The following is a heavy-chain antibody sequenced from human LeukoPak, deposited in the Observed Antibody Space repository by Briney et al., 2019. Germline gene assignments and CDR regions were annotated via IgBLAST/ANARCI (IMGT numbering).Heavy chain of an antibody. Sequence: ASVKVSCKASGYTFTGYYMHWVRQAPGQGLEWMGWINPNSGGTNYAQKFQGWVTMTRDTSISTAYMELSRLRSDDTAMYYCAREILGYSGYDSRAFDIWGQGTMVTVSS. J-gene: IGHJ3*02. CDR2: INPNSGGT. V-gene: IGHV1-2*04. D-gene: IGHD5-12*01. CDR1: GYTFTGYY. CDR3: AREILGYSGYDSRAFDI.